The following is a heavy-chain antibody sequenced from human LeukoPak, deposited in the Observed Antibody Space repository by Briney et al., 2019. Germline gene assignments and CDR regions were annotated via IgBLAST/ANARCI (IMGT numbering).Heavy chain of an antibody. V-gene: IGHV1-69*13. J-gene: IGHJ4*02. CDR1: GGTFSSYA. D-gene: IGHD5-18*01. CDR3: ARADVRGYSYGYYAY. CDR2: IIPIFGTA. Sequence: ASVKASCKASGGTFSSYAISWVRQAPGQGLEWMGGIIPIFGTANYAQKFQGRVTITADESTSTAYMELSSLRSEDTAVYYCARADVRGYSYGYYAYWGQGTLVTVSS.